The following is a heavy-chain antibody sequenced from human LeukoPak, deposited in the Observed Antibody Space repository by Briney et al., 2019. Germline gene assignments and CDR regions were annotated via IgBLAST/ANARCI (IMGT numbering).Heavy chain of an antibody. CDR2: ISYDGNNK. J-gene: IGHJ4*02. V-gene: IGHV3-30*03. CDR1: GFTFSTYG. CDR3: ASGSPIDY. D-gene: IGHD3-10*01. Sequence: PGGSLRLSCAASGFTFSTYGMHWVRQAPGKGLEWVAVISYDGNNKYYADSVRGRFTISRDNSKNTLYLQMNSLRAEDTAVYYCASGSPIDYWGQGTLVTVSS.